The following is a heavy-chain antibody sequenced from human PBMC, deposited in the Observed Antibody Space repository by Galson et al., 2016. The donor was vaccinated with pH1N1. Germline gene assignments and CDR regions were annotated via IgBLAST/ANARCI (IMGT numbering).Heavy chain of an antibody. J-gene: IGHJ4*02. CDR1: NGSISSDDYY. CDR3: ARVGITIVRGAIDY. Sequence: LSLTCTVSNGSISSDDYYWTWLRQPPGKGLEWIGYIYYSGTTYYNPALKSRVTISIDTSKNQFSLKLNSVTAADTAIYFCARVGITIVRGAIDYWGQGTLVTVSS. CDR2: IYYSGTT. V-gene: IGHV4-30-4*08. D-gene: IGHD3-10*01.